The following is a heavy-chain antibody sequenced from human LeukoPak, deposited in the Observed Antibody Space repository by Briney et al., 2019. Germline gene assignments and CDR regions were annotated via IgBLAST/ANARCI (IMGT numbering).Heavy chain of an antibody. CDR3: SYYYDSSGYTY. CDR1: GFTFSSYA. J-gene: IGHJ4*02. CDR2: ISAYNGNT. D-gene: IGHD3-22*01. V-gene: IGHV1-18*01. Sequence: GGSLRLSCAASGFTFSSYAMSWVRQAPGQGLEWMGWISAYNGNTNYAQKLQGRVTMTTDTSTSTAYMELWSLRSDDTAVYYCSYYYDSSGYTYWGQGTLVTVSS.